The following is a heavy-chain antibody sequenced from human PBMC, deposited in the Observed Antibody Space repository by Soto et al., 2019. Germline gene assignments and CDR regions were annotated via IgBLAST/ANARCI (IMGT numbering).Heavy chain of an antibody. CDR1: GGSMSNGYYY. CDR3: ARRYGGTFDY. J-gene: IGHJ4*02. Sequence: TLSLTCTVSGGSMSNGYYYWSWIRQTPGKGLEWIGHIYHSGSTYYNPSLKSRVTISVDTSKNQFSLKLSSVTAADTAVYYCARRYGGTFDYWGQGTLVTVS. V-gene: IGHV4-30-4*08. CDR2: IYHSGST. D-gene: IGHD2-15*01.